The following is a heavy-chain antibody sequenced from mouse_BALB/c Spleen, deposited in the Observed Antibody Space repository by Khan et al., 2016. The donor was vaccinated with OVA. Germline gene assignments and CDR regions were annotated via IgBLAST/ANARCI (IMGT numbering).Heavy chain of an antibody. CDR2: ISGDSSTI. V-gene: IGHV5-17*02. CDR1: GFTFSSFG. J-gene: IGHJ2*01. Sequence: LVQSGGSRKLSCVASGFTFSSFGMHWVRQAPEKGLEWVAYISGDSSTIYYTDTVKGRFTISRDNPKNTLFLQMTSLRSEDMAMYYCASSYFYGYYFDQWGQGTTLTVSS. D-gene: IGHD1-1*01. CDR3: ASSYFYGYYFDQ.